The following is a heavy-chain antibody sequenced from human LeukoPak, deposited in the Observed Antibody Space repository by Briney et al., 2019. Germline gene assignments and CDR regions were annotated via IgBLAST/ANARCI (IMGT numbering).Heavy chain of an antibody. J-gene: IGHJ4*02. Sequence: SETLSLTCTVSGGSISSYYWSWIRQPPGKGLEWIGYIYYGGSTNYNPSLKSRVTISVDTSKNQFSLKLSSVTAADTAVYYCAGGDYDYVWGSYRQAYYFDYWGQGTLVTVSS. CDR2: IYYGGST. D-gene: IGHD3-16*02. CDR3: AGGDYDYVWGSYRQAYYFDY. V-gene: IGHV4-59*08. CDR1: GGSISSYY.